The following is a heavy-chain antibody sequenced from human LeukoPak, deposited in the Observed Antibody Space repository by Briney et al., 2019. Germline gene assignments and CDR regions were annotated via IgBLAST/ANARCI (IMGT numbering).Heavy chain of an antibody. J-gene: IGHJ5*02. V-gene: IGHV3-48*01. CDR1: GFTFSSYS. CDR3: ARKGSYSGYDA. D-gene: IGHD5-12*01. CDR2: ISSSSSTI. Sequence: GGSLRLSCAASGFTFSSYSMNWVRQAPGKGLEWVSYISSSSSTIYYADPVKGRFTISRDNAKNSLYLQMNSLRAEDTAVYYCARKGSYSGYDAWGQGTLVTVSS.